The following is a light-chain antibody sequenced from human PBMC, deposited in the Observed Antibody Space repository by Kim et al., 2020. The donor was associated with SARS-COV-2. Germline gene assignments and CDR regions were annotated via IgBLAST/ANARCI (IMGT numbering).Light chain of an antibody. V-gene: IGKV1-5*03. CDR1: QTINSG. Sequence: LSASMGDRVTITCRASQTINSGLAWYQQKPGKAPKLLIYKASNLESGVPSRFSGSGSGTEFTLTISSLQPDDFATYYCHQYNSYSTFGQGTKLEI. CDR3: HQYNSYST. J-gene: IGKJ2*01. CDR2: KAS.